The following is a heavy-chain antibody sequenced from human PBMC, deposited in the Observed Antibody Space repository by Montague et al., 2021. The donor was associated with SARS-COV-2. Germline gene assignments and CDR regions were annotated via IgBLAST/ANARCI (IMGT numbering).Heavy chain of an antibody. CDR2: IYYSGGT. V-gene: IGHV4-59*01. CDR1: GGSISHYY. J-gene: IGHJ4*02. Sequence: SETLSLTCAVSGGSISHYYWSWIRQPPGKGLEWIGYIYYSGGTNYNPSLKSRVTLPLDAAKNHFSLRLSSVTAADTAVYYCARRTDILTGYYDYWGQGTLVTVSS. D-gene: IGHD3-9*01. CDR3: ARRTDILTGYYDY.